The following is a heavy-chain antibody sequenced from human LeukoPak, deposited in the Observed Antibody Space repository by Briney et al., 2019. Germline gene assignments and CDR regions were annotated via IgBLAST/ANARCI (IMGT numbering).Heavy chain of an antibody. Sequence: PGGSLRLSCAASGFTFSSYWMHWVRQAPGKGLVWVSRIKSDGSSTSYADSVKGRFTISRDNAKNTLYLQMNSLRAEDTAVYYCARGVTTYYMDVWGKGTTVTVSS. V-gene: IGHV3-74*01. J-gene: IGHJ6*03. D-gene: IGHD4-17*01. CDR3: ARGVTTYYMDV. CDR1: GFTFSSYW. CDR2: IKSDGSST.